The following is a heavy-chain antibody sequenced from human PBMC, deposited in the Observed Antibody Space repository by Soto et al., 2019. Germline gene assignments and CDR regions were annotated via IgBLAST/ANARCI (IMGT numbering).Heavy chain of an antibody. Sequence: QVQLVESGGGVVQPGRSLRLSCAASGFTFSSYGMHWVRQAPGKGLEWVAVISYDGGNKYYADSVKGRFTISRDNSKNTLYLQMNSLRAEDTAVYYCAKDRHYYDSSGYLYQFYFDYWGQGTLVTVSS. CDR2: ISYDGGNK. J-gene: IGHJ4*02. CDR1: GFTFSSYG. V-gene: IGHV3-30*18. CDR3: AKDRHYYDSSGYLYQFYFDY. D-gene: IGHD3-22*01.